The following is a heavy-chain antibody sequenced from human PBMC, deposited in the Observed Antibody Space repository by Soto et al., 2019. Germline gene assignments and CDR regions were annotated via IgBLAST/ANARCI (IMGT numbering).Heavy chain of an antibody. D-gene: IGHD2-15*01. V-gene: IGHV3-33*01. CDR3: ARGGWRANWYFDL. Sequence: ESGGGVVQPGRSLRLSCAASGFTFNSYGMHWVRQAPGKGLEWVAVLWYDGSNKYYADSVKGRFTISRDNSKNTLYLQMNSLRAEDTAVYYCARGGWRANWYFDLWGRGTLVTVSS. CDR2: LWYDGSNK. J-gene: IGHJ2*01. CDR1: GFTFNSYG.